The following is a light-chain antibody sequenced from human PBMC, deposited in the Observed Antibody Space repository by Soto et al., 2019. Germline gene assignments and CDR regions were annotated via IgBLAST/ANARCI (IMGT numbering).Light chain of an antibody. Sequence: EIVLTQSPATLSLSPGERATLSCRASQSVSRYLAWYQQKPGQAPRLLIYDASKRATGIPARFSGSGSGTDFTLTISSLEPEDFAVYYCQQRSNWPLGGVTFGQGTKVDSK. CDR1: QSVSRY. V-gene: IGKV3-11*01. CDR2: DAS. J-gene: IGKJ1*01. CDR3: QQRSNWPLGGVT.